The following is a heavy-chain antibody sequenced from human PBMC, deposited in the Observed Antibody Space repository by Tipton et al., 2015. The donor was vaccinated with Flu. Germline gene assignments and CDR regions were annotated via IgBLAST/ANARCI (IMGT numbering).Heavy chain of an antibody. CDR2: ISAYNGNT. CDR3: ARAGMHCSSTSCYRNELYYYYYYMDV. J-gene: IGHJ6*03. Sequence: QLVQSGPEVKKPGASVKVSCKASGYTFTSYGISWVRQAPGQGLEWMGWISAYNGNTNYAQKLQGRVTMTTDTSTSTAYMELRSLRSEDTAVYYCARAGMHCSSTSCYRNELYYYYYYMDVWGKGTTVTVSS. V-gene: IGHV1-18*04. D-gene: IGHD2-2*01. CDR1: GYTFTSYG.